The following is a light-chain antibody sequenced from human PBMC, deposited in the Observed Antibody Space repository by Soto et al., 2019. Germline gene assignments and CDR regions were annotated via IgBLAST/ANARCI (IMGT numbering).Light chain of an antibody. CDR2: EVS. CDR1: SSDVGAYAY. J-gene: IGLJ2*01. CDR3: SSYTITSPLL. V-gene: IGLV2-14*01. Sequence: QSALTQPASVSGSPGQSITISCTGTSSDVGAYAYVSWYQQHPGKAPKLMIYEVSNRPSGVSDRFSGSKSGNTASLTISGLRAEDEADYYCSSYTITSPLLFGGGTQLTVL.